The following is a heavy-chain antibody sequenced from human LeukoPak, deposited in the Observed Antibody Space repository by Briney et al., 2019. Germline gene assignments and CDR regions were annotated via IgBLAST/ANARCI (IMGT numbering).Heavy chain of an antibody. CDR1: GYTFTSYY. CDR2: INPSAGST. CDR3: ARDYCSSTSCYGAFDI. D-gene: IGHD2-2*01. J-gene: IGHJ3*02. Sequence: GASVKVSCKASGYTFTSYYIHWVRQAPGQGLEWMGLINPSAGSTNYAQKFQGRVTITADGSTSTAYMELSSLRSEDTAVYYCARDYCSSTSCYGAFDIWGQGTMVTVSS. V-gene: IGHV1-46*01.